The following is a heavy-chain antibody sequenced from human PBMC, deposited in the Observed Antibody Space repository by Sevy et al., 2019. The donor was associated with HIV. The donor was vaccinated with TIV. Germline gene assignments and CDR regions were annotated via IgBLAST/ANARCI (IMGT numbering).Heavy chain of an antibody. CDR3: ARERVYCSGGSCYRDFLDY. V-gene: IGHV1-18*01. CDR1: GYTFTSYG. D-gene: IGHD2-15*01. Sequence: ASVKVSCKASGYTFTSYGISWVRQAPGQGLEWMGWISAYNGNTNYAQKLQGRVTMTTDTSTTTAYMELRSLRSDDTDVYYCARERVYCSGGSCYRDFLDYWGQGTLVTVSS. J-gene: IGHJ4*02. CDR2: ISAYNGNT.